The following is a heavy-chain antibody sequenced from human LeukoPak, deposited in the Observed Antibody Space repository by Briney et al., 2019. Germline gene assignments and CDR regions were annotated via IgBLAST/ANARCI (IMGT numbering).Heavy chain of an antibody. Sequence: ASVKVSCKASGYTFTSYGISWVRQAPGQGLEWMGWISAYNGNTNYAQKLQGRVTMTTDTSTSTAYMELRSLRSDDTAVYYCARTKYYYDSSGYPGSFDYWGQGTLVTVSS. CDR3: ARTKYYYDSSGYPGSFDY. D-gene: IGHD3-22*01. CDR1: GYTFTSYG. CDR2: ISAYNGNT. V-gene: IGHV1-18*01. J-gene: IGHJ4*02.